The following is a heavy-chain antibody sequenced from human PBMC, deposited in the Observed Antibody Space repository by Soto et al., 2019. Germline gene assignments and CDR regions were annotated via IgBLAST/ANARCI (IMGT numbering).Heavy chain of an antibody. Sequence: SLRLSCAASGFTFSSYSMNWVRQAPGKGLEWVSYISSSGSTIYYADSVKGRFTISRDNAKNSLYLQMNSLRAEDTAVYYCAHTYYYDSSGYSDAFDIWGQGTMVTVSS. CDR1: GFTFSSYS. J-gene: IGHJ3*02. V-gene: IGHV3-48*04. CDR2: ISSSGSTI. CDR3: AHTYYYDSSGYSDAFDI. D-gene: IGHD3-22*01.